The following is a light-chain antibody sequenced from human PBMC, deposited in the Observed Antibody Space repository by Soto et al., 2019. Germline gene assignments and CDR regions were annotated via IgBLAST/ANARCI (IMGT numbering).Light chain of an antibody. CDR1: SSDVGGYNY. CDR3: SSYAGSNNWV. Sequence: QSALTQPPSASGSPGQSVTISCTGTSSDVGGYNYVSWYQQHPGKAPKLIIYEVNKRPSGVPDRFSGSKSDNTASLTVSGLQAEDEADYYCSSYAGSNNWVFGGGTKVTVL. CDR2: EVN. J-gene: IGLJ2*01. V-gene: IGLV2-8*01.